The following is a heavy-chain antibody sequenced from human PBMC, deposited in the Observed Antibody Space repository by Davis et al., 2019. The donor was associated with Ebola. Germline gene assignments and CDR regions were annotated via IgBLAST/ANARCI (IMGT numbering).Heavy chain of an antibody. D-gene: IGHD4-17*01. J-gene: IGHJ5*02. Sequence: MPSETLSLTCAVYSGSFWSWIRQPPRKGLEWIGEINPSGITNYNSSLKSRVTISGDTSKKQFSLKLTSVTAADTAVYYCARGHGAGFVAWGQGTLVTVSS. CDR1: SGSF. CDR3: ARGHGAGFVA. V-gene: IGHV4-34*01. CDR2: INPSGIT.